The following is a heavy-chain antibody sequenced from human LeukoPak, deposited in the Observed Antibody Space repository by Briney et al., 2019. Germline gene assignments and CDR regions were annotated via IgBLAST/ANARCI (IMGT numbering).Heavy chain of an antibody. V-gene: IGHV3-21*01. J-gene: IGHJ6*02. CDR2: ISSSSSYI. CDR1: GFNFSSYS. D-gene: IGHD1-26*01. Sequence: PGGSLRLSCAASGFNFSSYSMNWVRQAPGKGLEWVSSISSSSSYIYYADSVKGRFTISRDNAKNSLYLQMNSLRAEDTAVYYCARAQAEYSGSFLGYYYYGMDVWGQGTTVTVSS. CDR3: ARAQAEYSGSFLGYYYYGMDV.